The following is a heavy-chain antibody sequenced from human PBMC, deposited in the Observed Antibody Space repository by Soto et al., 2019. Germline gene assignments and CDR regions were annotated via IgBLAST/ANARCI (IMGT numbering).Heavy chain of an antibody. J-gene: IGHJ4*02. Sequence: GGSLRLSCAASGFTFDDYAMHWVRQAPGKGLEWVSLISGDGGSTYYADSVKGRFTISRDNSKNSLYLQMNSLRTEDTALYYCAKDTYYYDSSGYYYFDYWGQGTLVTVSS. D-gene: IGHD3-22*01. CDR1: GFTFDDYA. CDR3: AKDTYYYDSSGYYYFDY. V-gene: IGHV3-43*02. CDR2: ISGDGGST.